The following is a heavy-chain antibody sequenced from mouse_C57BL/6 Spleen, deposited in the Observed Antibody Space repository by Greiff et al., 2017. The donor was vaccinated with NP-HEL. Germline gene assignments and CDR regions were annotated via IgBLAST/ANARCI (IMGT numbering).Heavy chain of an antibody. J-gene: IGHJ4*01. Sequence: VQRVESGAELVRPGASVTLSCKASGYTFTDYEMHWVKQTPVHGLEWIGAIDPETGGTAYNQKFKGKAILTADKSSSTAYMELRSLTSEDSAVYYCTRSYYGNRYAMDYWGQGTSVTVSS. V-gene: IGHV1-15*01. CDR3: TRSYYGNRYAMDY. CDR2: IDPETGGT. D-gene: IGHD2-10*01. CDR1: GYTFTDYE.